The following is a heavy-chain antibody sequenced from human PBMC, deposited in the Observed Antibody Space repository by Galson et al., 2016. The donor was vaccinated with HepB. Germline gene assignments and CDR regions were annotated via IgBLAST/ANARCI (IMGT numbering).Heavy chain of an antibody. CDR3: ARDPYQWLSKYYFDY. D-gene: IGHD6-19*01. CDR2: IKPDGSEK. J-gene: IGHJ4*02. Sequence: SLRLSCAGSGFSFGSYWMSWVRQSPGKGLEWVANIKPDGSEKYYVDSVEGRFTISRDNNRNSIYLQMDNLSVEDTAFYFCARDPYQWLSKYYFDYWGQGALVTVSS. CDR1: GFSFGSYW. V-gene: IGHV3-7*03.